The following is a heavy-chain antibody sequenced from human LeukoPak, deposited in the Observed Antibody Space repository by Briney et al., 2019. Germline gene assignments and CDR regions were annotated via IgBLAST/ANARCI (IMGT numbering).Heavy chain of an antibody. CDR2: ISHSGST. D-gene: IGHD6-13*01. Sequence: SETLSLTCTVSGGSVSSYYWGWIRQPPGKGLEWVGTISHSGSTYYNPSLKSRVTVSVDTSKNQFSLKLSSVTAADTAVYYCARRRLAASALDYWGQGTLVTVSS. CDR3: ARRRLAASALDY. CDR1: GGSVSSYY. V-gene: IGHV4-39*01. J-gene: IGHJ4*02.